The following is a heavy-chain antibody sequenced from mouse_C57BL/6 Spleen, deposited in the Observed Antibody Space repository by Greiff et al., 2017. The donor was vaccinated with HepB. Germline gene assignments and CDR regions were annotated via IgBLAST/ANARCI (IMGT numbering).Heavy chain of an antibody. J-gene: IGHJ4*01. CDR1: GFNIKDYY. CDR2: IDPEDGET. CDR3: ARGLHYGSSWAMDY. D-gene: IGHD1-1*01. V-gene: IGHV14-2*01. Sequence: VQLQQSGAELVKPGASVKLSCTASGFNIKDYYMHWVKQRTEQGLEWIGRIDPEDGETKNAPKFQGKATITADTSSNTAYLQLSSLTSEDTAVYYCARGLHYGSSWAMDYWGQGTSLTVSS.